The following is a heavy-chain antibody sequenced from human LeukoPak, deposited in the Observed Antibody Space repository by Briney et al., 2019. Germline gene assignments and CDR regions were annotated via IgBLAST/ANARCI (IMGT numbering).Heavy chain of an antibody. J-gene: IGHJ6*03. CDR1: GYSISSGYY. CDR2: IYHSGST. V-gene: IGHV4-38-2*02. CDR3: ARDEYYMDV. Sequence: SETLSLTCTVSGYSISSGYYWGWIWPPPGKGLEWIGSIYHSGSTYYNPSLKSRVTMSVDTSKNQFSLKLSSVTAADTAVYYCARDEYYMDVWGKGTTVTVSS.